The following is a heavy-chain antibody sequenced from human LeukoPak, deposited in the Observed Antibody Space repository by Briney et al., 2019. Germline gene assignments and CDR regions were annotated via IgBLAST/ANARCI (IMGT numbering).Heavy chain of an antibody. V-gene: IGHV3-43*01. CDR2: ITWDGATT. Sequence: GESLRLSCVASGFAFNEYTMHWVRQAPGKGLEWVSLITWDGATTYYADSVKGRFTISRDNSKNSLYLQMNNLTTDDTASYYCGKDLARSYLLDYWGQGTLVTVSS. CDR3: GKDLARSYLLDY. J-gene: IGHJ4*02. CDR1: GFAFNEYT. D-gene: IGHD3-10*01.